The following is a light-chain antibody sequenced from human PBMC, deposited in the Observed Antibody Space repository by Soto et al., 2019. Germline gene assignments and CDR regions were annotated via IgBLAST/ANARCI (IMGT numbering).Light chain of an antibody. CDR3: QQYDNLPLT. CDR2: EAS. Sequence: DIQMTQSPSSLSASVGDRVTITCQASQDINNYLNWYQQKPGKAPNLLIYEASNLETGVPSRFSGSGSGTDFTFTISSLQPEDFATYYCQQYDNLPLTFGGGTKVEIK. V-gene: IGKV1-33*01. J-gene: IGKJ4*01. CDR1: QDINNY.